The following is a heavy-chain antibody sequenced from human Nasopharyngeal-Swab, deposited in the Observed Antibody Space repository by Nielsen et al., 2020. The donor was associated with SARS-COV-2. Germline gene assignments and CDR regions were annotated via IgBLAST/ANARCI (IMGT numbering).Heavy chain of an antibody. CDR3: ARHGTQGPYQAGAFDI. J-gene: IGHJ3*02. D-gene: IGHD1-26*01. CDR2: IYPGDSDT. CDR1: GYSFTSYW. Sequence: GESLKLSCKGSGYSFTSYWIGWVRQMPGKGLEWMGIIYPGDSDTRYSPSFQGQVTISADKSISTAYLQWSSLKASDTAMYYCARHGTQGPYQAGAFDIWGQGTMVTVSS. V-gene: IGHV5-51*01.